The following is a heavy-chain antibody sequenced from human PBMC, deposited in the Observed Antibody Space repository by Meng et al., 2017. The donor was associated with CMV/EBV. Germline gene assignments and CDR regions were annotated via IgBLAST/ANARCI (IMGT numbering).Heavy chain of an antibody. J-gene: IGHJ6*02. V-gene: IGHV1-69*05. Sequence: SVKVSCKASGGTFSSYAISWVRQAPGQGLEWMGGIIPIFGTANYAQKFQGRVTITTDESTSTAYMELSSLRSEDTAVYYCARILPAANYYYYYGMDVWGQGTTVTVSS. CDR1: GGTFSSYA. D-gene: IGHD2-2*01. CDR2: IIPIFGTA. CDR3: ARILPAANYYYYYGMDV.